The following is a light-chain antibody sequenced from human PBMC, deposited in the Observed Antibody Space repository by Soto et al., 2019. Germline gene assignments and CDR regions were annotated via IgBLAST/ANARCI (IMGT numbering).Light chain of an antibody. Sequence: EIVLTQSPGTLSLSPGEGATLSCRASQSVTGTNLAWYQQRLGQPPRLLIYDASNRATGIPVRFSGSGSGTDFTLTISSLEPEDFAVYYSQQRSTWTAVSFGPGT. CDR3: QQRSTWTAVS. J-gene: IGKJ3*01. CDR2: DAS. CDR1: QSVTGTN. V-gene: IGKV3D-20*02.